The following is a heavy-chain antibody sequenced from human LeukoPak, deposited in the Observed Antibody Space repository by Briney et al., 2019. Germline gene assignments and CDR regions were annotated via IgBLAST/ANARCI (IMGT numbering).Heavy chain of an antibody. D-gene: IGHD3-9*01. CDR2: IRYDGSNK. V-gene: IGHV3-30*02. Sequence: GGSLRLSCAASGFTFSSYGMHCVRQAPGKGLEWVAFIRYDGSNKYYADSVKGRFTISRDNSKNTLYLQMNSLRAEDTAVYYCAKDPSILTRYWNGYWGQGTLVTVSS. CDR3: AKDPSILTRYWNGY. CDR1: GFTFSSYG. J-gene: IGHJ4*02.